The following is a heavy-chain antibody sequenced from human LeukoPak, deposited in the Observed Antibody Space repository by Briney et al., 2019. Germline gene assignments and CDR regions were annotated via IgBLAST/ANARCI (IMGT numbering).Heavy chain of an antibody. J-gene: IGHJ6*03. CDR3: ARAPRVVPAAVYYYYYYMDV. Sequence: PSETLSLTCTVSGGSISSGGYYWSWIRQHPGKVLEWIGHIYYGGSTYDNPSLKSRVTISVDTSKNQFSLKLSSVTAADTAVYYCARAPRVVPAAVYYYYYYMDVWGKGTTVTVSS. CDR2: IYYGGST. CDR1: GGSISSGGYY. D-gene: IGHD2-2*01. V-gene: IGHV4-31*03.